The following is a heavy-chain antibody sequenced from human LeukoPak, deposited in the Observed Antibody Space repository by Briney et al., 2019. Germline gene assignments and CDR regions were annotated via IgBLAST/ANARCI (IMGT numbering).Heavy chain of an antibody. Sequence: GGSLRLSCAGSGFTFSSYAMSWVRQAPGQGLEWVSVISDSGDYTSYADSVRGRFTISRDNSRNTLYLQMISLRPEDTAVYYCAKDTSIGKYCTNGVCSPFDYWGQGTLVTVSA. CDR2: ISDSGDYT. V-gene: IGHV3-23*01. D-gene: IGHD2-8*01. J-gene: IGHJ4*02. CDR1: GFTFSSYA. CDR3: AKDTSIGKYCTNGVCSPFDY.